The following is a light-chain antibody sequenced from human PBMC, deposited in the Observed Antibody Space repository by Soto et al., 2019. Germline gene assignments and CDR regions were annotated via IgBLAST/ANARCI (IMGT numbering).Light chain of an antibody. J-gene: IGKJ1*01. CDR2: DAS. CDR1: QSLSSS. V-gene: IGKV3-11*01. Sequence: EIVLTQSPATLSLSPGERATLSCRASQSLSSSLDWYQQKPGQPPRLLVYDASNRATGIPARFSGSGSGTDFTLTISSLEPEDFAVYYCQQRSNWPRTFGQGTKVEIK. CDR3: QQRSNWPRT.